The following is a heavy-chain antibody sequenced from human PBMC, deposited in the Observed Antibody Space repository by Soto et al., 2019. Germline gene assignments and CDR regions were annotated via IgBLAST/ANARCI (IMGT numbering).Heavy chain of an antibody. Sequence: QLQLQESGPGLVKPSATLSLTCTVSGGSISSSSYYWGWIRQPPGKGLEWIGSIYYSGSTYYNPSLKSRVTISVDTSKNQFLLKLGSVTAADTAVYYCARTSSFWDGSWFDPWGEGTLVTVSS. CDR1: GGSISSSSYY. V-gene: IGHV4-39*01. J-gene: IGHJ5*02. CDR3: ARTSSFWDGSWFDP. D-gene: IGHD2-2*01. CDR2: IYYSGST.